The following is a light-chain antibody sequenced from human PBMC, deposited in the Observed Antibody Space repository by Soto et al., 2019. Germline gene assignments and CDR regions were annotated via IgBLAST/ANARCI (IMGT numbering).Light chain of an antibody. CDR1: HVLADW. V-gene: IGKV1-12*02. J-gene: IGKJ3*01. CDR2: AAS. Sequence: SQITQSPAAVPARLADRIKVPCRASHVLADWLAWYQQRPGQVPKLLIYAASSLHRGVPSRFSGSGSGTDFTLTIISLQPEDFATYGCQVIGSYRFSFGPGAYVDI. CDR3: QVIGSYRFS.